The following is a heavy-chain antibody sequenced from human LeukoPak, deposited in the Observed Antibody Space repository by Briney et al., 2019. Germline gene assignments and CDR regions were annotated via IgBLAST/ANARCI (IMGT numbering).Heavy chain of an antibody. Sequence: GGSLRLSCAASGFTFSSYGMHWVRQAPGKGLEWVAFIRYDGSNKYYADSVKGLFTISRDNSKNTLYLQMNSLRAEDTAVYYCAKDLYDFWSGYYTFFDYWGQGTLVTVSS. CDR3: AKDLYDFWSGYYTFFDY. CDR2: IRYDGSNK. V-gene: IGHV3-30*02. CDR1: GFTFSSYG. J-gene: IGHJ4*02. D-gene: IGHD3-3*01.